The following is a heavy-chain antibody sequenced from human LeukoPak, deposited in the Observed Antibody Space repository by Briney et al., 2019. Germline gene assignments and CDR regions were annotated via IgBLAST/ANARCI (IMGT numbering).Heavy chain of an antibody. Sequence: PSETLSLTCTVSDYSINSGYYWSWIRQPPGKRLEWIGSIYYSGSTYSNPTLKSRLTISVDTSKNQFSLKLTSMTAADTAVYYCARARIVGDSNFDYWGQGTLVTVSS. J-gene: IGHJ4*02. D-gene: IGHD2-15*01. V-gene: IGHV4-38-2*02. CDR1: DYSINSGYY. CDR2: IYYSGST. CDR3: ARARIVGDSNFDY.